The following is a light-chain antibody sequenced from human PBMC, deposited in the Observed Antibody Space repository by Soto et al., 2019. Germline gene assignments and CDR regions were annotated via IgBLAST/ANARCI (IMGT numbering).Light chain of an antibody. CDR2: DVT. Sequence: QSALTQPASVSGSPGQSITISCTGTSNDIGGYNYVSWYQQHPGKATKLMIFDVTNRPSGVSNRFSGSKSGTTASLTISGLQAEDEDDDYGSSYTSRNTVVFGGGTKVTVL. CDR1: SNDIGGYNY. V-gene: IGLV2-14*01. J-gene: IGLJ2*01. CDR3: SSYTSRNTVV.